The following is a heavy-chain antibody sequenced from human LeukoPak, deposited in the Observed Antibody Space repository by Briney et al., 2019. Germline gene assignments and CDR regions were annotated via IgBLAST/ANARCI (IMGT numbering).Heavy chain of an antibody. D-gene: IGHD1-1*01. CDR3: ARQEYNWNDVGGAFDI. V-gene: IGHV4-38-2*01. CDR1: GYSISSGYY. Sequence: PSETLSLTCAVSGYSISSGYYWGWIRQPPGKGLEWIGSIYHSGSTYYNPSLKSRVTISVDTSKNQFSLKLSSVTAADTAVYYCARQEYNWNDVGGAFDIWGQGTMVTVSS. J-gene: IGHJ3*02. CDR2: IYHSGST.